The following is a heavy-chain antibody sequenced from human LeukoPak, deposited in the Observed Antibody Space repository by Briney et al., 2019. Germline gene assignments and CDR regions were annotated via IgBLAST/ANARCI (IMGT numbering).Heavy chain of an antibody. Sequence: PGGSLRLSCSASGFTFSSYAMHWVRQAPGKGLEYVSAISSNGGSTYYADSVKGRFTISRDNSKNTLYLQMNSLRAEDTAVYYCAKLAGGYSYGYTENWFDPWGQGTLVTVSS. J-gene: IGHJ5*02. D-gene: IGHD5-18*01. V-gene: IGHV3-64*04. CDR2: ISSNGGST. CDR1: GFTFSSYA. CDR3: AKLAGGYSYGYTENWFDP.